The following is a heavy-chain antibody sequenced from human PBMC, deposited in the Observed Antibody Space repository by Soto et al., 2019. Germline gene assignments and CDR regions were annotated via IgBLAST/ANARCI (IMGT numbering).Heavy chain of an antibody. CDR1: GGTFSSYA. Sequence: QVQLVQSGAEVKKPGSSVKVSCKASGGTFSSYAISWVRQAPGQGLEWMGGIIPIFGTANYAQKFQGRVMITADESTSTAYMELSSLRSEDTAVYYCARDGYYDSSGYYPLYYYGMDVWGQGTTVTVSS. D-gene: IGHD3-22*01. CDR3: ARDGYYDSSGYYPLYYYGMDV. CDR2: IIPIFGTA. V-gene: IGHV1-69*12. J-gene: IGHJ6*02.